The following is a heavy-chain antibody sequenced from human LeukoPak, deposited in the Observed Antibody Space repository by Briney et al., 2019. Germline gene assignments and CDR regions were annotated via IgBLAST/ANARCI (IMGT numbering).Heavy chain of an antibody. V-gene: IGHV1-46*01. CDR3: ASRDGYTHHFDY. CDR2: INPSGGST. J-gene: IGHJ4*02. D-gene: IGHD5-24*01. Sequence: ASVNVSCKASGYTFTSYYMHWVRQAPGQGLEWMGIINPSGGSTSYAQKFQGRVTMTRDTSTSTVYMELSSLRSEDTAVYCCASRDGYTHHFDYWGQGTLVTVSS. CDR1: GYTFTSYY.